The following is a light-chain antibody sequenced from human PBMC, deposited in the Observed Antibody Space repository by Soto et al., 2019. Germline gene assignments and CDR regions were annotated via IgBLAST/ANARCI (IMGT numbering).Light chain of an antibody. CDR1: QGISNS. J-gene: IGKJ1*01. V-gene: IGKV1-16*01. CDR3: QQYYSYPPT. Sequence: DIHMTQSPSYLSASVADGVTITCQAGQGISNSLAWYQQKPGEVPKLLIYAASTLQSGVPSRFSGSGSGTDFTLTISCLQSEDFATYYCQQYYSYPPTFGQGTKVDIK. CDR2: AAS.